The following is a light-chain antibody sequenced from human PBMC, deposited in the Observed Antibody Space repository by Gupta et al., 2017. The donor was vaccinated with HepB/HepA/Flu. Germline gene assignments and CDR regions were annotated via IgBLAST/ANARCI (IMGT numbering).Light chain of an antibody. J-gene: IGKJ4*01. CDR3: QQSNSTPLT. V-gene: IGKV1-39*01. CDR2: AAS. CDR1: QSISSY. Sequence: DIQMTHSPSSLSASVGDRVTITCRASQSISSYLNWYQQKPGKAPKLLIYAASSLQSGVPSRFSGSGSGTDFTLTISRQQPEDFATYYCQQSNSTPLTFGGGTKVEIK.